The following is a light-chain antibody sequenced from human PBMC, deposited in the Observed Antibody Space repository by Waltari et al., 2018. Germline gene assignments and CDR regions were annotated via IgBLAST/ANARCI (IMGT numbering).Light chain of an antibody. V-gene: IGKV1-12*02. J-gene: IGKJ1*01. CDR1: QGISSR. CDR3: QQANSFPWT. CDR2: GAS. Sequence: DIQMTQSPSSVSASAGDRVTITCRASQGISSRLACYQQKPGKAPKLLIYGASDLQTGVPSRFSGSGSGTDFTLTISSLQPEDFATYYCQQANSFPWTFGQGTKVEI.